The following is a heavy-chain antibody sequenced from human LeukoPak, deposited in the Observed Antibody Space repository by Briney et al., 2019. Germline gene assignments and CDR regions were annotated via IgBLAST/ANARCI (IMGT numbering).Heavy chain of an antibody. CDR2: IYYTAST. CDR1: GGSISNSY. D-gene: IGHD6-6*01. CDR3: ARERKISAARPEYYYYYYMDV. Sequence: SETLSLTCTVSGGSISNSYWSWIRQPPGKELEWIGYIYYTASTNNNPSLKSRVTISVDMSKNQFSLKLSSETAADTAVYYCARERKISAARPEYYYYYYMDVWGKGTTVTVSS. V-gene: IGHV4-59*12. J-gene: IGHJ6*03.